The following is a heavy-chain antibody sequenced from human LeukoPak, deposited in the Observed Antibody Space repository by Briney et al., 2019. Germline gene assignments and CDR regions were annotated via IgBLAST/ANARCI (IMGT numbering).Heavy chain of an antibody. J-gene: IGHJ4*02. CDR2: ISAYNGNT. D-gene: IGHD3-3*01. Sequence: GASVTVSCKASGYTFTIYGISWVRQAPGQGLEWMGWISAYNGNTNYAQRLQGRVTMTTDTSTSTAYMELRSLRSDDTAVYYCARGANYDFWSGRYDYWGQGTLVTVSS. V-gene: IGHV1-18*01. CDR3: ARGANYDFWSGRYDY. CDR1: GYTFTIYG.